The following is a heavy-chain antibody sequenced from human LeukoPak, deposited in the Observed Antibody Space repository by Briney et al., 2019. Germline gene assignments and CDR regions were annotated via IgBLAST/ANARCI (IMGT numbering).Heavy chain of an antibody. CDR3: ARGRDGYNSAY. V-gene: IGHV3-64*01. Sequence: PGGSLRLSCAASGFTFSSYAMHWVRQAPGKGLEYVSAISSNGGSTYYANSVKGRFTISRDNSKSTLYLQMGSLRAEDMAVYYCARGRDGYNSAYWGQGTLVTVSS. D-gene: IGHD5-24*01. J-gene: IGHJ4*02. CDR1: GFTFSSYA. CDR2: ISSNGGST.